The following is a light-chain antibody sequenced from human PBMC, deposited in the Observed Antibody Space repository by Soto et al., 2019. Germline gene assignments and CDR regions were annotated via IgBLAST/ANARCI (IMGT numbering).Light chain of an antibody. J-gene: IGLJ2*01. Sequence: QSVLTQPPSVSGTPGQKVTISCSGSSSNIGDNPVNWYQQLPGAAPKLLIYVNDQRPSGVPDRFSGSKSGTSASLAISGLQPEDEADYYCQSYDNTLSGSLFGGGTKLTVL. CDR2: VND. V-gene: IGLV1-44*01. CDR3: QSYDNTLSGSL. CDR1: SSNIGDNP.